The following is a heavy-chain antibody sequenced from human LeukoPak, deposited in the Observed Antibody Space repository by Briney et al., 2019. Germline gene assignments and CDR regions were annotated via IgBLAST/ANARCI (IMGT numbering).Heavy chain of an antibody. CDR1: GYTFTSYD. J-gene: IGHJ4*02. D-gene: IGHD6-13*01. CDR2: MNPNSGST. V-gene: IGHV1-8*01. CDR3: AKEKVAAAGTGY. Sequence: ASVKVSCKASGYTFTSYDINWVRQAPGQGLEWMGWMNPNSGSTGYAQKFQGRVTITRNTSIRTAYMELSSLRSEDTAVYYCAKEKVAAAGTGYWGQGTLVTVSS.